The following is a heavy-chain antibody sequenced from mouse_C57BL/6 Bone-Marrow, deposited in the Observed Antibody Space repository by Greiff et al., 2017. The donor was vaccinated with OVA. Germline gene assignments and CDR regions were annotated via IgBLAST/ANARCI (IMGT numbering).Heavy chain of an antibody. CDR2: INPNNGGT. CDR1: GYTFTDYN. J-gene: IGHJ3*01. V-gene: IGHV1-22*01. Sequence: EVQLQESGPELVKPGASVKMSCKASGYTFTDYNMHWVKQSHGKSLEWIGYINPNNGGTSYNQKFKGKATLTVNKSSSTAYMELRSLTSEDSAVYYCARSGWLPSWFAYWGQGTLVTVSA. D-gene: IGHD2-3*01. CDR3: ARSGWLPSWFAY.